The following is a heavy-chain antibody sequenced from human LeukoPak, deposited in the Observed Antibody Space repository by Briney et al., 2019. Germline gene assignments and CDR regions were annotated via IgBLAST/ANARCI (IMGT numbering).Heavy chain of an antibody. J-gene: IGHJ6*03. D-gene: IGHD4-17*01. V-gene: IGHV1-2*02. CDR1: GYTFTGYY. CDR2: INPNTGGT. CDR3: AREDGDTYYYMDV. Sequence: ASVKVSCKASGYTFTGYYIHWVRQAPGQGLEWMGWINPNTGGTNYAQKFQGRVTMTRDTSISTAYVALSRLASADTAVYYCAREDGDTYYYMDVWGEGTTVTISS.